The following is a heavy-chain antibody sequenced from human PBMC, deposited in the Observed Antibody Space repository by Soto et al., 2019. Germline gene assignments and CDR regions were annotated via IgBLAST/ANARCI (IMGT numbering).Heavy chain of an antibody. CDR1: GGTFSSYA. D-gene: IGHD2-2*01. V-gene: IGHV1-69*01. Sequence: QVQLVQSGAEVKKPGSSVKVSCKASGGTFSSYAISWVRQAPGQGLEWMGGIIPIFGTANYAQKFQGRVTIAADESTSTAYMELSSLRSEDTAVYDCARASPNLYCSSTSCYLDYWGQGTLVTVSS. J-gene: IGHJ4*02. CDR2: IIPIFGTA. CDR3: ARASPNLYCSSTSCYLDY.